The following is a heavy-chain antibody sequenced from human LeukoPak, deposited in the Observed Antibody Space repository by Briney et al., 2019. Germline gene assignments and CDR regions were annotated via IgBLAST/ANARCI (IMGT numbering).Heavy chain of an antibody. D-gene: IGHD2-15*01. Sequence: SETLSLTCAVYGGSFSGYYWSWIRQPPGKGLEWIGEINHSGSTNYNPSLKSRVTISVDTSKNQFSLKLSSVTAADTAVYYCARTTEGYCRGRSCYSYYYYMDVWGKGTMVTVSS. V-gene: IGHV4-34*01. J-gene: IGHJ6*03. CDR1: GGSFSGYY. CDR2: INHSGST. CDR3: ARTTEGYCRGRSCYSYYYYMDV.